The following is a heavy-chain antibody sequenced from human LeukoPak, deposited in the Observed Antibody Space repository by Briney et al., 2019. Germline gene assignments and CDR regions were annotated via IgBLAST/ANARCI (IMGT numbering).Heavy chain of an antibody. Sequence: PSETLSLTCAVSGYSIRSDSYWGWIRQPPGKGLEWIGYIYHSGSTYYNPSLKSRATISVDTSKNQFSLKLSSVTAADTAVYYCARGSVVPAAKFDYWGQGTLVTVSS. V-gene: IGHV4-38-2*01. CDR3: ARGSVVPAAKFDY. J-gene: IGHJ4*02. CDR1: GYSIRSDSY. CDR2: IYHSGST. D-gene: IGHD2-2*01.